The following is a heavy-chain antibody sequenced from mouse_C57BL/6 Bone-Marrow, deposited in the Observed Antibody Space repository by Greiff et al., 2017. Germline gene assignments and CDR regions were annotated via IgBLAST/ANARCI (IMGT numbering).Heavy chain of an antibody. Sequence: EVMLVQSGGGLVQPGGSLKLSCAASGFTFSDYYMQWVRQTPEQGLEWVAYISNGGGSTYYPDTVKGRFTIAKDNATNTLYLQMSRLKSEDTAMYYCARAGSDAYWGQGTLVTVSA. V-gene: IGHV5-12*01. CDR1: GFTFSDYY. D-gene: IGHD1-1*01. J-gene: IGHJ3*01. CDR3: ARAGSDAY. CDR2: ISNGGGST.